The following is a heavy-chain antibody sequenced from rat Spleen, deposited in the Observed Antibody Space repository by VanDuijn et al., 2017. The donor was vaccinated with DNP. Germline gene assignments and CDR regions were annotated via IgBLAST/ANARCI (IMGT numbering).Heavy chain of an antibody. Sequence: EVQLVESGGDLVQPGRSLKLSCVASGFTFNNYDMAWVRQAPTQGLEWVAAISTGGGNIYYRDSVKGRFTISRDNAKNTLYLQMDSLRSEDSATYYCAREGDYYDGSFVDALDAWGQGTSVTVSS. CDR3: AREGDYYDGSFVDALDA. J-gene: IGHJ4*01. V-gene: IGHV5S13*01. CDR2: ISTGGGNI. CDR1: GFTFNNYD. D-gene: IGHD1-12*02.